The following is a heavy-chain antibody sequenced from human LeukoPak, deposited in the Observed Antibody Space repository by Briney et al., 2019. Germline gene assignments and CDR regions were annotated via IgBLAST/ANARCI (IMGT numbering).Heavy chain of an antibody. D-gene: IGHD6-19*01. CDR2: INKRGVGT. J-gene: IGHJ4*02. CDR3: AKVTWSSSGSDY. V-gene: IGHV3-23*01. CDR1: GFTLSSYE. Sequence: GGPLRLSCTPSGFTLSSYEMSWVRKAPGKGLEGGSGINKRGVGTYYADSVKGRFTMSRNNSKNTLFLQMNSLRAEDTVVYYCAKVTWSSSGSDYWGQGTLVTVSS.